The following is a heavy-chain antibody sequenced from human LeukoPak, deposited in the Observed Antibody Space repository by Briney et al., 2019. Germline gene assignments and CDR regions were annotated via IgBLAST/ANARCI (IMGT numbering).Heavy chain of an antibody. CDR1: GFTFNTYA. CDR2: ISGGGGST. J-gene: IGHJ3*02. V-gene: IGHV3-23*01. D-gene: IGHD2-2*01. Sequence: LPGGSLRLSCAASGFTFNTYAMSWVRQAPGKGLKWVSAISGGGGSTNYADSVKGRFTISRDNSKNTLYLQMNSLRAEDTAVYYCAKEGYCSSTSCSYDAFDIWGQGTMVTVSS. CDR3: AKEGYCSSTSCSYDAFDI.